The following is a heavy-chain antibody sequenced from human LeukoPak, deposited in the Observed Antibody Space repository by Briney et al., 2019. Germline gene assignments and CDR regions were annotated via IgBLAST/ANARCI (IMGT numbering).Heavy chain of an antibody. V-gene: IGHV3-23*01. Sequence: GGSLRLSCAASGFTFSNYAMSWVRQTPGKGLEWVTSITGSADSTFYADSVKGRFTNSRDNSKKTLYLQMNSLRAEDTALYYCAVDYDISTGYFSDLGYWGQGTLVTVSA. J-gene: IGHJ4*02. CDR3: AVDYDISTGYFSDLGY. CDR1: GFTFSNYA. CDR2: ITGSADST. D-gene: IGHD3-9*01.